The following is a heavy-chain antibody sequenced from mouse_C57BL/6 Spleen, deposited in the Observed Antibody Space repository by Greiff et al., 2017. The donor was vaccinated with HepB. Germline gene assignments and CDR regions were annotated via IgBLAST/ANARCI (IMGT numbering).Heavy chain of an antibody. CDR2: IDPETGGT. CDR3: TVVYYSNSAMDY. CDR1: GYTFTDYE. Sequence: VQLQQSGAELVRPGASVTLSCKASGYTFTDYEMHWVKQTPVHGLEWIGAIDPETGGTAYNQKFKGKAILTADKSSSTAYMELRSLTSEDSAVYYCTVVYYSNSAMDYWGQGTSVTVSS. D-gene: IGHD2-5*01. J-gene: IGHJ4*01. V-gene: IGHV1-15*01.